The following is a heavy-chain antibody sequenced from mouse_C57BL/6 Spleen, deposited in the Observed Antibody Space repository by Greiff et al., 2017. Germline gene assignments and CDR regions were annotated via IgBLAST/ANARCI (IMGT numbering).Heavy chain of an antibody. V-gene: IGHV6-6*01. Sequence: EVKLQESGGGLVQPGGSMKLSCAASGFTFSDAWMAWVRQSPEKGLEWVAEIRNKANNHATYYAESVKGRFTISRDDSKSSVYLQMNSVRAEDTGIYYCARLGLRHWFAYWGQGTLVTVSA. J-gene: IGHJ3*01. CDR2: IRNKANNHAT. D-gene: IGHD2-4*01. CDR3: ARLGLRHWFAY. CDR1: GFTFSDAW.